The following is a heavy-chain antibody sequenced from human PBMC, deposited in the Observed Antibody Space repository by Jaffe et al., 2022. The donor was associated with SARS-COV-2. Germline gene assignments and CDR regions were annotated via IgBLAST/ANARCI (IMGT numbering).Heavy chain of an antibody. CDR2: IRDNGERT. Sequence: EVQLLESGGGLVQPGGSLRLSCAASGFTFSTYTMTWVRQAPEKGLEWVSGIRDNGERTYYADSVKGRFTISRDNSKNTLYLQMNSLRDEDTAVYYCAKGYRYTPGYGMDAWGQGITVTVSS. CDR1: GFTFSTYT. J-gene: IGHJ6*02. CDR3: AKGYRYTPGYGMDA. D-gene: IGHD5-18*01. V-gene: IGHV3-23*01.